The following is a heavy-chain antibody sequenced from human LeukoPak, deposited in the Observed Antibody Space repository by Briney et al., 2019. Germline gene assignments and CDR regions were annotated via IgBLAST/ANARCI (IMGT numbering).Heavy chain of an antibody. J-gene: IGHJ4*02. CDR2: IWYDGSNK. CDR3: ARDQRYGDYWSGFDY. CDR1: GFTFSSYE. Sequence: GGSLRLSRAASGFTFSSYEMNWVRQAPGKGLEWVAVIWYDGSNKYYADSVKGRFTISRDNSKNTLYLQMNSLRAEDTAVYYCARDQRYGDYWSGFDYWGQGTLVTVSS. D-gene: IGHD4-17*01. V-gene: IGHV3-33*08.